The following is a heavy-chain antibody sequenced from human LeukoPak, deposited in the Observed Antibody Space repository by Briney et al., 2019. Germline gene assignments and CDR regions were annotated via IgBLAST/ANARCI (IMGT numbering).Heavy chain of an antibody. J-gene: IGHJ4*02. V-gene: IGHV1-2*02. CDR3: ARGYDSSGYYFPLNIDY. D-gene: IGHD3-22*01. CDR1: GYSFTGHY. Sequence: ASVKVSCKASGYSFTGHYLHWVRQAPGQGLEWMGWINPNSGGRKYAQKFQGRVTMTKDISISTAFMELSSLTSDDTAVYYCARGYDSSGYYFPLNIDYWGQGTLVTVSS. CDR2: INPNSGGR.